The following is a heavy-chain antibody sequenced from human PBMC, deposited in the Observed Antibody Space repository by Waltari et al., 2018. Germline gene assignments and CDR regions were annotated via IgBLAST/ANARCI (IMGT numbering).Heavy chain of an antibody. J-gene: IGHJ4*02. D-gene: IGHD6-6*01. CDR1: GFDLAPHG. V-gene: IGHV3-33*01. CDR3: ARDDRSIAALQY. Sequence: QVQLVESGGGVVQPGRSLSLSCAAYGFDLAPHGMHWARQAPGKGLEWVAIIWFDGTTTYYAESVKGRFTISRDSSRNTVYLQMNSLRAEDTAVYYCARDDRSIAALQYWGQGTLVTVSS. CDR2: IWFDGTTT.